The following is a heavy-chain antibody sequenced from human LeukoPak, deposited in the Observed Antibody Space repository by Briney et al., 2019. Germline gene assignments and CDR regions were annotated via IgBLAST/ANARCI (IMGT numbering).Heavy chain of an antibody. J-gene: IGHJ3*02. CDR3: ARIAMAGIGDGFDI. CDR1: AFAFSSNW. V-gene: IGHV3-7*02. D-gene: IGHD6-19*01. CDR2: IKEDGSET. Sequence: PGGSLRLSCVASAFAFSSNWMSWVRQAPGKGLEWVASIKEDGSETYYVDSVKGRFTISRDNARNSLYLQMNSLRAEDTALYYCARIAMAGIGDGFDIWGQGTMVTVPS.